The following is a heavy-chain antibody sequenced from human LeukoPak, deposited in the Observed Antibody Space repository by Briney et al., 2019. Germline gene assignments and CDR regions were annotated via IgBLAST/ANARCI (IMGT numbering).Heavy chain of an antibody. CDR3: ARVVAVAGIDY. Sequence: SETLSLTCTVSGGSISRGSYFWSWIRQPAGKGLEWIGRFYTSGTPNYDPSLKSRVTISVDTSRNQFSLKLSSVTAADTAVYYCARVVAVAGIDYWGQGTLVTVSS. V-gene: IGHV4-61*02. D-gene: IGHD6-19*01. CDR2: FYTSGTP. J-gene: IGHJ4*02. CDR1: GGSISRGSYF.